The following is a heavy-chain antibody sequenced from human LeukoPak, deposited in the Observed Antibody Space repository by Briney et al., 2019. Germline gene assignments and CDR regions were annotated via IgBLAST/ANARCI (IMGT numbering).Heavy chain of an antibody. CDR1: GGSISSSSYY. J-gene: IGHJ6*02. CDR2: IYYSGST. D-gene: IGHD3-3*01. Sequence: SETLSLTCTVSGGSISSSSYYWSWIRQPPGKGLEWIGYIYYSGSTNYNPSLKSRVTISVDTSKNQFSLKLSSVTAADTAVYYCARGARTYYDFWSGYYNLYDYYYGMDVWGQGTTVTVSS. CDR3: ARGARTYYDFWSGYYNLYDYYYGMDV. V-gene: IGHV4-61*01.